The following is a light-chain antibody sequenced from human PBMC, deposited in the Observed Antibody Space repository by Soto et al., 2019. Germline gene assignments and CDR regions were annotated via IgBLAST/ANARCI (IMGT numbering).Light chain of an antibody. CDR1: QSVGTT. J-gene: IGKJ4*01. CDR2: GAS. CDR3: QQYSTWLS. Sequence: EIVMTQSPATLSVSPGERVTLACRASQSVGTTLAWYQQKPGQPPRLLIRGASTRATGIPDRFGGSGSGTEFTLTISSLQYEDFAVYYCQQYSTWLSFGGGTKVEIK. V-gene: IGKV3-15*01.